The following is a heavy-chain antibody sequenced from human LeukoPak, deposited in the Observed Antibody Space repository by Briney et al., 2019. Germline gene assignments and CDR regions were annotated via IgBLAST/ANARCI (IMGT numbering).Heavy chain of an antibody. CDR1: GFTVNTNY. CDR3: ARPRVYCGGDCYTFDY. D-gene: IGHD2-21*02. Sequence: PGGSLRLSCAASGFTVNTNYMSWVRQAPGKGLEWVSIMHSVGTTYYADSVKGRFTFSRDNSKNTLYLQMNNLRAEDTAVYYCARPRVYCGGDCYTFDYWGQGTLVTVSS. J-gene: IGHJ4*02. V-gene: IGHV3-53*01. CDR2: MHSVGTT.